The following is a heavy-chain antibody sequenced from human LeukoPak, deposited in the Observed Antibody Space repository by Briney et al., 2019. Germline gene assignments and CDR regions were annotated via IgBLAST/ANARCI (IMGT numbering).Heavy chain of an antibody. J-gene: IGHJ4*02. CDR3: ASYFPRQWLVGYFDY. D-gene: IGHD6-19*01. Sequence: GGSLRLSCAASEFTFSSYWMHWVRQAPGKGLEWVANIELDGREKYYVDSVKGRFTISRDNSKKSLYLQMNSLRAEDTAVYYCASYFPRQWLVGYFDYWGQGTLVTVSS. CDR2: IELDGREK. V-gene: IGHV3-7*01. CDR1: EFTFSSYW.